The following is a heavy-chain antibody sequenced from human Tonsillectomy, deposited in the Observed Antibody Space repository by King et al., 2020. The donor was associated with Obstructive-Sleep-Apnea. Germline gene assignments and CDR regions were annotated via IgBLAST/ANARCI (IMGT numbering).Heavy chain of an antibody. CDR3: ARRLDYGDHILDS. J-gene: IGHJ4*02. Sequence: HVQLQESGPGLVKSSETLSLTCSVSGYSISSGYYWGWIRQPPGKGLEWIGSIYHSGSTYYNPSLKSRVTISVDTSKNQFSLNLSSVTAADPPVYFCARRLDYGDHILDSWGQGTLVTVSS. V-gene: IGHV4-38-2*02. D-gene: IGHD4-17*01. CDR2: IYHSGST. CDR1: GYSISSGYY.